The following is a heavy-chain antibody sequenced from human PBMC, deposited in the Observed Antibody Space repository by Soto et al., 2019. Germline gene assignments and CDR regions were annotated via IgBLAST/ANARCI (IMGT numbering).Heavy chain of an antibody. J-gene: IGHJ5*02. CDR3: ARNPLGGSVLMVSDP. CDR2: ISAYNGNT. Sequence: QVQLVQSGAEVKKPGASVKVSCKASGYTFTSYGISWVRQAPGQGREWMGWISAYNGNTNYAQKLQGRVTMTTDTSTSTAYMELRSLRSDDTAVYYCARNPLGGSVLMVSDPWGQGTLVTVSS. D-gene: IGHD2-8*01. V-gene: IGHV1-18*01. CDR1: GYTFTSYG.